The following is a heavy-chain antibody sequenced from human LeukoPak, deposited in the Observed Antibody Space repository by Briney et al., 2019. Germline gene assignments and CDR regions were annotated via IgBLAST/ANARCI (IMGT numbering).Heavy chain of an antibody. CDR1: GYTFTSYG. D-gene: IGHD3-16*02. Sequence: ASVKVSCKASGYTFTSYGISWVRQAPGQGLEWMGWISAYNGNTNYAQKLQGRVTMTTDTSTSTAYMELRSLRSGDTAVYYCARDYDYVWGSYRAFNIWGQGTMVTVSS. V-gene: IGHV1-18*01. J-gene: IGHJ3*02. CDR3: ARDYDYVWGSYRAFNI. CDR2: ISAYNGNT.